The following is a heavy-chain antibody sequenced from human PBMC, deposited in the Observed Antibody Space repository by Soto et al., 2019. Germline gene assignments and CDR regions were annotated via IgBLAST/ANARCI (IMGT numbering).Heavy chain of an antibody. V-gene: IGHV3-21*01. Sequence: EVQLVESGGGLVKPGGSLRLSCAASGFTFSSYSMNWVRQAPGKGLEWVSSISSSSSYIYYADSVKGRFTISRDNAKNSLYLQMNSLRAEYTAVYYCARDEFGWGHYYYYYMDVWGKGTTVTVSS. CDR1: GFTFSSYS. J-gene: IGHJ6*03. CDR2: ISSSSSYI. D-gene: IGHD3-16*01. CDR3: ARDEFGWGHYYYYYMDV.